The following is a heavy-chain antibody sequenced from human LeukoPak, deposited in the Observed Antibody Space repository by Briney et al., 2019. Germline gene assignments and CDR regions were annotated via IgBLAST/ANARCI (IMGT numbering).Heavy chain of an antibody. J-gene: IGHJ3*02. V-gene: IGHV4-39*07. CDR1: GGSVSGSYYY. CDR3: ARDRGGDYFDI. D-gene: IGHD2-21*02. CDR2: IHYSGTT. Sequence: SETLSLTCTVSGGSVSGSYYYWGWIRQPPGKGLEWIGSIHYSGTTHYNPSLKSRVTISVDTSKNQFSLKLSSVTAADTAVYYCARDRGGDYFDIWGQGTLVTVSS.